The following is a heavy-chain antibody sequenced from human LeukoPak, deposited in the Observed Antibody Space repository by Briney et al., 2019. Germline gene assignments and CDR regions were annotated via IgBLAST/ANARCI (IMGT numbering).Heavy chain of an antibody. J-gene: IGHJ2*01. CDR2: ISGSGGST. Sequence: GGSLRLSCAASGFIFGGYAMHWVRQAPGKGLEWVSAISGSGGSTYYADSVKGRFTISRDNSKNTLYLQMNSLRAEDTAVYYCAKVTMVGWYFDLWGRGTLVTVSS. CDR3: AKVTMVGWYFDL. V-gene: IGHV3-23*01. D-gene: IGHD4/OR15-4a*01. CDR1: GFIFGGYA.